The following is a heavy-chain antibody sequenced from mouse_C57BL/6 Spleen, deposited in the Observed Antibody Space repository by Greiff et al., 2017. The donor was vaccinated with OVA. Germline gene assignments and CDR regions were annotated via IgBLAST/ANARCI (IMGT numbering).Heavy chain of an antibody. CDR3: ARWGNSHYYGLDY. D-gene: IGHD1-1*01. V-gene: IGHV7-3*01. CDR2: IRNKANGYTT. J-gene: IGHJ2*01. CDR1: GFTFTDYY. Sequence: EVQLVESGGGLVQPGGSLSLSCAASGFTFTDYYMSWVRQPPGKALEWLGFIRNKANGYTTEYSASVKGRFTISRDNSQSILYLQMNALRAEDSATYYCARWGNSHYYGLDYWGQGTTLTVSS.